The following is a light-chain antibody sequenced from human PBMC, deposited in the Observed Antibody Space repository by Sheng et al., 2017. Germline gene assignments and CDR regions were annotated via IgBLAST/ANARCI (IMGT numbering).Light chain of an antibody. CDR3: QSTDMSGNVI. CDR1: TLPYVF. CDR2: KDN. Sequence: SSELRQPPSVSVSPGQTARITCSGYTLPYVFSSWYRQKPGQAPVVILYKDNERPSGMPERFSGSSSGTTVTLTINEVQAEDEADYYCQSTDMSGNVIFGGGTKVTVL. J-gene: IGLJ2*01. V-gene: IGLV3-25*03.